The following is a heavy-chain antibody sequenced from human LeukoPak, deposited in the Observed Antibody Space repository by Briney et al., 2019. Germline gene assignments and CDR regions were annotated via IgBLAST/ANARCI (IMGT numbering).Heavy chain of an antibody. D-gene: IGHD3-22*01. V-gene: IGHV1-46*01. Sequence: ASVKVSCKASGYTFTSYYMHWVRQAPGQGLEWMGIINPSGGSTSYAQKFQGSVTMTRDTSTSTVYMELSSLRSEDTAVYYCARDPHSSGYYYVFDYWGQGTLVTVSS. CDR3: ARDPHSSGYYYVFDY. CDR1: GYTFTSYY. CDR2: INPSGGST. J-gene: IGHJ4*02.